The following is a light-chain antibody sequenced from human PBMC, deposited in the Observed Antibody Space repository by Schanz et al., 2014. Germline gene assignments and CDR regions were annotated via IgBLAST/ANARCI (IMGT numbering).Light chain of an antibody. CDR3: QQRNDRIN. CDR1: QSVSSF. Sequence: EIVLTQSPATLSLSPGERATLSCRASQSVSSFLAWYQQKAGQAPRLLIYEASARATGIPARFSGSGSGTDFTLTISSLEPEDSAVYYCQQRNDRINFGQGTRLEIK. CDR2: EAS. V-gene: IGKV3-11*01. J-gene: IGKJ5*01.